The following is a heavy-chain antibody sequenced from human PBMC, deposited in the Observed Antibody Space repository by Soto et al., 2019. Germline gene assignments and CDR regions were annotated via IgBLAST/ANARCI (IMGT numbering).Heavy chain of an antibody. Sequence: QVQLQESGPGLMKPSQTLSLTCTVSGGYISSAGSFWSWVRQHPGKGLEWIGYMSHSETTHYNSSLMRRVTLPIDPPKNQFSLTLGSVTAADTAVYYCARGYRRPAWFESWGPGPLVIVSS. CDR1: GGYISSAGSF. V-gene: IGHV4-31*03. CDR2: MSHSETT. D-gene: IGHD2-15*01. CDR3: ARGYRRPAWFES. J-gene: IGHJ5*01.